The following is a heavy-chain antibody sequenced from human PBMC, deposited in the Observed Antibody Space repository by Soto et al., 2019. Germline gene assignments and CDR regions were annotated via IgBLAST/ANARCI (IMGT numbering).Heavy chain of an antibody. CDR3: ARGYYGMDV. J-gene: IGHJ6*02. Sequence: EVQLVESGGGLVKPGGSLRLSCVASGFSFFNAWMSWVRQAPGKGLEWVANIKQDGSEKYYVDSVKGRFTISRDNAKNSLYLHMISLGVEDTAVYYCARGYYGMDVWGQGTTVTVSS. CDR2: IKQDGSEK. CDR1: GFSFFNAW. V-gene: IGHV3-7*01.